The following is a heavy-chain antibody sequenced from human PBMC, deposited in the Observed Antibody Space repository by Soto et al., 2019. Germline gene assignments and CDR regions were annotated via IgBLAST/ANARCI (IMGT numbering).Heavy chain of an antibody. Sequence: PGGSLRLSCAASGFTFSSYAMHWVRQAPGKGLEWVAVISHDGSNKYYADSVKGRFTISRDNSKNTLYLQMNSLRAEDTAVYYCAREVPLAAAAYGYWGQGTLVTVSS. CDR1: GFTFSSYA. J-gene: IGHJ4*02. CDR3: AREVPLAAAAYGY. CDR2: ISHDGSNK. V-gene: IGHV3-30-3*01. D-gene: IGHD6-13*01.